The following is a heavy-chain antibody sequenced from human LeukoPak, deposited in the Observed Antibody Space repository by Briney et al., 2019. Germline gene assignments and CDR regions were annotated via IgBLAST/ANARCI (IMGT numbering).Heavy chain of an antibody. CDR2: ISGSGGST. CDR1: GFTFSSYA. D-gene: IGHD6-13*01. CDR3: AKDRAAAGTWAEYFQH. Sequence: GGSLRLSCAASGFTFSSYAMSWVRQAPGKGLEWVSAISGSGGSTYYADSVKGRFTISRGNSKNTLYLQMNSLRAEDTAVYYCAKDRAAAGTWAEYFQHWGQGTLVTVSS. V-gene: IGHV3-23*01. J-gene: IGHJ1*01.